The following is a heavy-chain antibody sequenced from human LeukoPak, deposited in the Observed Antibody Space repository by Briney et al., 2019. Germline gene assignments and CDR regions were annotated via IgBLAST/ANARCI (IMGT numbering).Heavy chain of an antibody. CDR3: ARDQGIVVVVAALRQREMGGFDP. J-gene: IGHJ5*02. CDR2: MNPNSGNT. Sequence: GASVKVSCKASGYTFTSYDINWVRQATGQGLEWMGWMNPNSGNTGYAQKFQGRVTMTRNTSISTAYMELSSLRSEDTAVYYCARDQGIVVVVAALRQREMGGFDPWGQGTLVTVSS. CDR1: GYTFTSYD. V-gene: IGHV1-8*01. D-gene: IGHD2-15*01.